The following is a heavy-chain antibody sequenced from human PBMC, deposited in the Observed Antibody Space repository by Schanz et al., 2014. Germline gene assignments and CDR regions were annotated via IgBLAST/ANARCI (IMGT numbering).Heavy chain of an antibody. D-gene: IGHD3-22*01. Sequence: QVQLVQSGADVKKPGSSVRVSCKASGGTFSRLTFSWVRQAPGQGLEWMGWINPNSGTTNYAQKFQGWVTMTRDTSISTAYMELSRLKSDDTAVYYCAREVGLYDRGWFDPWGQGTLVTVSS. J-gene: IGHJ5*02. CDR3: AREVGLYDRGWFDP. CDR1: GGTFSRLT. CDR2: INPNSGTT. V-gene: IGHV1-2*04.